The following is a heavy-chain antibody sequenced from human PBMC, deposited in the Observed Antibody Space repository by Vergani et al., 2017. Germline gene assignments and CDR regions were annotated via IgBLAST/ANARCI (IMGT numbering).Heavy chain of an antibody. D-gene: IGHD6-6*01. J-gene: IGHJ6*03. Sequence: QVQLQQWGAGLLKPSETLSLTCAVYGGSFSGYYWSWIRQPPGKGLEWIGEINHSGSTNYNPSLKSRVTISVDTSKNQFSLKLSSVTAADTAVYCCARGGGIAARPASTKRGGAHYYMDVWGKGTTVTVSS. V-gene: IGHV4-34*01. CDR2: INHSGST. CDR3: ARGGGIAARPASTKRGGAHYYMDV. CDR1: GGSFSGYY.